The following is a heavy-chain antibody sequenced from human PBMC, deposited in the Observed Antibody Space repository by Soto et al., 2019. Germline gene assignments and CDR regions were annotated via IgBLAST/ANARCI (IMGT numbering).Heavy chain of an antibody. V-gene: IGHV4-30-2*01. CDR3: ARGMTTVTTLDY. CDR2: IYHSGST. D-gene: IGHD4-17*01. Sequence: QLQLQESGSGRVKPSQTLSLTCAVSGGSISSGGYSWSWIRQPPGKGLEWIGYIYHSGSTYYNPSLKSRVTISVAKSKNQFSLKLSSVTAADTAVYYCARGMTTVTTLDYWGQGTLVTVSS. CDR1: GGSISSGGYS. J-gene: IGHJ4*02.